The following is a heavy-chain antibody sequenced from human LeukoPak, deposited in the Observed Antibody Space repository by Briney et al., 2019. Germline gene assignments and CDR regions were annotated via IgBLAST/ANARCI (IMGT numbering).Heavy chain of an antibody. J-gene: IGHJ5*02. V-gene: IGHV4-34*01. CDR2: INHSGST. Sequence: AETLCLTCAVSGGSFSGYYWSWIRQPPGRGLEWIGEINHSGSTNYNPSLKSPVNISVDTSKNQYSLKLSSVTAADTAVYYCARDGDYAVLGFDPWGQGTLVTVSS. D-gene: IGHD4-17*01. CDR1: GGSFSGYY. CDR3: ARDGDYAVLGFDP.